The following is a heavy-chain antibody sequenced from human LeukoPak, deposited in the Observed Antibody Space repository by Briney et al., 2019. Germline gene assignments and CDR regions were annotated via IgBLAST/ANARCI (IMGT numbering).Heavy chain of an antibody. V-gene: IGHV4-34*01. CDR1: GGSFSGYY. CDR3: AREAFGDIVATQGPWFDP. Sequence: SETLSLTCAVYGGSFSGYYWSWIRQPPGKGLEWIGEIYHSGSTNYNPSLKSRVTISVDTSKNQFSLKLSSVTAADTAVYYCAREAFGDIVATQGPWFDPWGQGTLVTVSS. J-gene: IGHJ5*02. CDR2: IYHSGST. D-gene: IGHD5-12*01.